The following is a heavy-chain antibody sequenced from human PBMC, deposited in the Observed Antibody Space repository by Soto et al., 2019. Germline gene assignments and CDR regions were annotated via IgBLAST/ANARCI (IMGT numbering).Heavy chain of an antibody. V-gene: IGHV4-31*03. Sequence: LSLTCTVSGGSISSGGYYWSWIRPHPGKGLEWIGYIYYSGSTYYNPSLKTRVTISVDTSKNQFSLKLSSVTAADTAVYYCAREERSGSNHFDPWGQGTLVTV. D-gene: IGHD3-10*01. CDR3: AREERSGSNHFDP. CDR2: IYYSGST. J-gene: IGHJ5*02. CDR1: GGSISSGGYY.